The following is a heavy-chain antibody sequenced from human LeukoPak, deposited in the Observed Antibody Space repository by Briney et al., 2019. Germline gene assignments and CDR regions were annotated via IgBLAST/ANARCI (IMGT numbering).Heavy chain of an antibody. Sequence: SVKVSCKASGGTFSSYAISWVRQAPGQGLEWMGRIIPIFGTANYAQKFQGRVTITTDESTSTAYMELRSLRSDDTAVYYCATPYRSSGYLDWGQGTLVTVSS. CDR2: IIPIFGTA. D-gene: IGHD3-22*01. J-gene: IGHJ4*02. CDR3: ATPYRSSGYLD. V-gene: IGHV1-69*05. CDR1: GGTFSSYA.